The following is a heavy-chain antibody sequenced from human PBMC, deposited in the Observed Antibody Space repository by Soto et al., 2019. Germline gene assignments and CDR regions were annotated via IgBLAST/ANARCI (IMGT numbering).Heavy chain of an antibody. V-gene: IGHV1-8*01. J-gene: IGHJ6*03. Sequence: ASVKVSCTASGYTFTSYDINWVRQATGQGLEWMGWMNPNSGNTGYAQKFQGRVTMTRNTSISTAYMELSSLRSEDTAVYYCARVEKYYDFWSGYYISDYYYYYMDVWGKGTTVTVSS. D-gene: IGHD3-3*01. CDR1: GYTFTSYD. CDR2: MNPNSGNT. CDR3: ARVEKYYDFWSGYYISDYYYYYMDV.